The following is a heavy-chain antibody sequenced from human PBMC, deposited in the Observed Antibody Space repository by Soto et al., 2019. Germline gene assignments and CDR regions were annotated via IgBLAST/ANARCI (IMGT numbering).Heavy chain of an antibody. D-gene: IGHD6-6*01. CDR3: ARDHGLAWAVRPANYYYAMDV. V-gene: IGHV1-18*04. Sequence: QAQLAQSGPELKSPGASVKVSCKASGYTFTDYAIIWVRQAPGQGFQGVGWISPYSGKTTSAENFFDRVTMTTDTTTKTAYLELRSLRSDDTAVYYCARDHGLAWAVRPANYYYAMDVWGQGTTVTVSS. CDR2: ISPYSGKT. J-gene: IGHJ6*02. CDR1: GYTFTDYA.